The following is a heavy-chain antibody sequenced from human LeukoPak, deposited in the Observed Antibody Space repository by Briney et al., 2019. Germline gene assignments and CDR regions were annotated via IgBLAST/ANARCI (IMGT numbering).Heavy chain of an antibody. CDR3: ARGREDIVVVPAAIDLDY. Sequence: GGSLRLSCAASGFTFSSYAMHWVRQAPRKGPEYVSAISSNGGSTYYANSVKGRFTISRDNPKNTLYLQMGSLRAEDMAVYYCARGREDIVVVPAAIDLDYWGQGTLVTVSS. CDR1: GFTFSSYA. CDR2: ISSNGGST. D-gene: IGHD2-2*02. J-gene: IGHJ4*02. V-gene: IGHV3-64*01.